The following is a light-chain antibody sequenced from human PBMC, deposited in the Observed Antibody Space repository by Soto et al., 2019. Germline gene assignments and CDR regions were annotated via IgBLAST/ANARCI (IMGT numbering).Light chain of an antibody. CDR3: QQYYILPIT. V-gene: IGKV1-33*01. J-gene: IGKJ5*01. Sequence: DLQMTQSPSSLSASVGDRVTLTCRASQDITQSLNWYQQKPGKAPKLLIFDAFNLKTGVPTRFSGSGSATDFTFTISSLQPEDIATYYCQQYYILPITFGQGTRLEMK. CDR2: DAF. CDR1: QDITQS.